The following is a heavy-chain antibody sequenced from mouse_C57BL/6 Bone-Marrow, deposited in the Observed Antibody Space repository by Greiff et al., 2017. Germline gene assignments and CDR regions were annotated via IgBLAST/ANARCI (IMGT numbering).Heavy chain of an antibody. D-gene: IGHD1-1*01. J-gene: IGHJ3*01. CDR1: GYAFSSSW. CDR2: IYPGDGDT. Sequence: VQLQESGPELVKPGASVKISCKASGYAFSSSWMNWVKQRPGKGLEWIGRIYPGDGDTNYNGKFKGKATLTADKSSSTAYMQLSSLTSEDSAVYFCARGDYYGREAYWGQGTLVTVSA. CDR3: ARGDYYGREAY. V-gene: IGHV1-82*01.